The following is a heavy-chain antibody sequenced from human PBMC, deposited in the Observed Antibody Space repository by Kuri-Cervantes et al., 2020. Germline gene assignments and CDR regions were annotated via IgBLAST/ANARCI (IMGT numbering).Heavy chain of an antibody. D-gene: IGHD3-10*01. CDR2: TRNKANSYTT. CDR3: AKDPWLMGFGEDLDY. J-gene: IGHJ4*02. Sequence: GESLKISCEASGFTLSDYYMDWVRQAPGKGLEWVGRTRNKANSYTTEYAASVEGRFTISRDDSKNSLYLQMNSLKTEDTAVYCCAKDPWLMGFGEDLDYWGQGTLVTVSS. V-gene: IGHV3-72*01. CDR1: GFTLSDYY.